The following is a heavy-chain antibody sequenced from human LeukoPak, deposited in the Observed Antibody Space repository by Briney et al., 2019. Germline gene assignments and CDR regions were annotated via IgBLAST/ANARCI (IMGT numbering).Heavy chain of an antibody. D-gene: IGHD1-26*01. CDR2: IKQDGSEK. V-gene: IGHV3-7*01. CDR3: ARGYSGSY. Sequence: GGSLRLSCAPSGFTFSRHGMHWVRQAPGKGLEWVANIKQDGSEKYYVDSVKGRFTISRDNAKNSLYLQMNSLRAEDTAVYYCARGYSGSYWGQGTLVTVSS. J-gene: IGHJ4*02. CDR1: GFTFSRHG.